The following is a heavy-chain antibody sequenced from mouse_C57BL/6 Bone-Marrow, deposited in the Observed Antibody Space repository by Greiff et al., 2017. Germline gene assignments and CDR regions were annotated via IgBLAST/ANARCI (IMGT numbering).Heavy chain of an antibody. Sequence: EVQLQQSGPELVKPGASVKIPCKASGYTFTDYNMDWVKQSHGKSLEWIGDINPNNGGTIYNQKFKGKATLTVDKSSSTAYMELRSLTSEDTAVYDCARGGLLRYYYAMDYWGQGTSVTVSS. CDR2: INPNNGGT. V-gene: IGHV1-18*01. CDR1: GYTFTDYN. J-gene: IGHJ4*01. D-gene: IGHD1-1*01. CDR3: ARGGLLRYYYAMDY.